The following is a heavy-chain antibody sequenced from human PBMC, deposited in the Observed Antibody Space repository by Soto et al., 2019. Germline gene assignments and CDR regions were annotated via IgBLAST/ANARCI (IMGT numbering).Heavy chain of an antibody. CDR3: ASASITIFGVVIMRSYYFDY. CDR1: GGSFSGYY. CDR2: INHSGST. J-gene: IGHJ4*02. D-gene: IGHD3-3*01. V-gene: IGHV4-34*01. Sequence: SETLSLTCAVYGGSFSGYYWSWIRQPPGKGLEWIGEINHSGSTNYNPSLKSRVTISVDMSKNQFSLKLSSVTAADTAVYYCASASITIFGVVIMRSYYFDYWGQGTLVTVSS.